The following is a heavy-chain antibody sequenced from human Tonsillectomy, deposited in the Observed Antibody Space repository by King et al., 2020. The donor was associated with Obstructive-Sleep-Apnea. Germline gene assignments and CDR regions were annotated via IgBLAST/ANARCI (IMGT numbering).Heavy chain of an antibody. Sequence: VQLVESGGGVVQPGRSLRLSCAASGFTFSSYAMHWVRQAPGKGLEWVAIISYYELNTYYADSVKGRFTISRDISNKKLYLQMNSLRPEDTALYYCARDYASGTYYPSLDYWGQGTLVTVSS. CDR3: ARDYASGTYYPSLDY. V-gene: IGHV3-30-3*01. J-gene: IGHJ4*02. D-gene: IGHD3-10*01. CDR2: ISYYELNT. CDR1: GFTFSSYA.